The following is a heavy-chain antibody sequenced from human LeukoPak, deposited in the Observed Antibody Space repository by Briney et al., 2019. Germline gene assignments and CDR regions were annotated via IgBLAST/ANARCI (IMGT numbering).Heavy chain of an antibody. D-gene: IGHD6-25*01. J-gene: IGHJ4*02. V-gene: IGHV4-39*01. CDR1: GGSISSSDYY. Sequence: SETLSLTCTVSGGSISSSDYYWGWIRQPPGRRLEWIGTIYYRGSTSYNPSLKGRVTMSVDTSKNQFSLKLSSVTAADTAVYYCARHHRSGYYEVDYWGQGTLVTVSS. CDR2: IYYRGST. CDR3: ARHHRSGYYEVDY.